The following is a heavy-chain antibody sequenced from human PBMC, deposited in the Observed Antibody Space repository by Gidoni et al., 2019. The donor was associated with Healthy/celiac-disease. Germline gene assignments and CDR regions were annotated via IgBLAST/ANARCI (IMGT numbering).Heavy chain of an antibody. Sequence: SGGSISSGGYYWSWIRQHPGKGLEWIGYIYYSGSTYYNPSLKSRVTISVDTSKNQFSLKLSSVTAADTAVYYCARALWPTPIFDYWGQGTLVTVSS. CDR3: ARALWPTPIFDY. J-gene: IGHJ4*02. CDR2: IYYSGST. CDR1: GGSISSGGYY. V-gene: IGHV4-31*02. D-gene: IGHD3-10*01.